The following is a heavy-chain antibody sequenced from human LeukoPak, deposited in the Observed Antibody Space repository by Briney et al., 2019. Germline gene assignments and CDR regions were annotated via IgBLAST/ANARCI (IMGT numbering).Heavy chain of an antibody. D-gene: IGHD5-12*01. J-gene: IGHJ5*02. CDR1: GGSFSGYY. Sequence: PSETLSLTCAGYGGSFSGYYWSWIRQPPGKGLEWIGEINHSGGTNYNPSLKSRVTISVDTSKNQFSLKLSSVTAVDTAVYYCARKGYSGYEKRWFDPWGQGTLVTVSS. CDR3: ARKGYSGYEKRWFDP. V-gene: IGHV4-34*01. CDR2: INHSGGT.